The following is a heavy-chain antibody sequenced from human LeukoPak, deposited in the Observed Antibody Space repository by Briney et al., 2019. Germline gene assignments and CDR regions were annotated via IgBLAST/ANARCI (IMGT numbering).Heavy chain of an antibody. J-gene: IGHJ5*02. V-gene: IGHV1-2*02. CDR2: INPNSGGT. CDR1: GYAFTGYY. CDR3: ASTYGDYINWFDP. D-gene: IGHD4-17*01. Sequence: ASVKVSCKASGYAFTGYYMHWVRQAPGQGLEWMGWINPNSGGTNYAQKFQGRVTMTRDTSISTAYMELSRLRSEDTAVYYCASTYGDYINWFDPWGQGTLVTVSS.